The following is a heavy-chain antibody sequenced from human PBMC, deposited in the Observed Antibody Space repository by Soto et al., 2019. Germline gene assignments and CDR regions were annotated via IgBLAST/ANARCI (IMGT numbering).Heavy chain of an antibody. V-gene: IGHV4-31*03. Sequence: QVQLQESGPGLVKPSQTLSLTCTVSGGSISSGGYYWSWIRQHPGKGLEWIGYIYYSGSTYYNPSVKSRVXXSXDXXKNQFSLKLSSVPAADTAVYYCARAAMVRGNGMDVWGQGTTVTVSS. CDR2: IYYSGST. CDR1: GGSISSGGYY. D-gene: IGHD3-10*01. J-gene: IGHJ6*02. CDR3: ARAAMVRGNGMDV.